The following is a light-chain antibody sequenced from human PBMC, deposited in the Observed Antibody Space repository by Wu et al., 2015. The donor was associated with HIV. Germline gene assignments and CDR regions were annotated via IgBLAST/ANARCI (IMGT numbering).Light chain of an antibody. Sequence: EIVLTQSPGTLSLSPGERATLSCRASQRITSNFFAWYQQKPGQAPRLLVYGASTRATDIPDRFTGSGSGTDFTLTISRLEPEDLAVYYCQQYGSSPYTFGQGTKLEIK. CDR2: GAS. CDR1: QRITSNF. V-gene: IGKV3-20*01. CDR3: QQYGSSPYT. J-gene: IGKJ2*01.